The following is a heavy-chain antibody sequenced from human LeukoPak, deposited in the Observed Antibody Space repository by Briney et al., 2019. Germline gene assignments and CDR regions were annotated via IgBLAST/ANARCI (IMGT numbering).Heavy chain of an antibody. Sequence: GGSLRLSCAASGFTVSSNYMNWVRQAPGKGLEWVSGIGGSGGTTTYYADSVKGRFTISRDNSKNTLYLQMNSLRADDTAVFYCARDADWGRYDCWGQGTLVTVSS. CDR2: IGGSGGTTT. V-gene: IGHV3-23*01. CDR3: ARDADWGRYDC. D-gene: IGHD7-27*01. CDR1: GFTVSSNY. J-gene: IGHJ4*02.